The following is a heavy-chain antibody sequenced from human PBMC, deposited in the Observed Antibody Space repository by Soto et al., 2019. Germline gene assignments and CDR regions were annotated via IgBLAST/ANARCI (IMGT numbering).Heavy chain of an antibody. D-gene: IGHD2-21*02. J-gene: IGHJ4*02. CDR3: ASIPRRGYSYGIDY. CDR2: IYFTGAT. Sequence: QVQLQESGPGLVKPSQTLSLTCNVSGGSISSGTSYWTWIRQHPGEGLEWIGHIYFTGATYSNPSLRSRLTMLVDTSKNQFSLKLTSVTAADTATYYCASIPRRGYSYGIDYWGQGTLVTVSS. CDR1: GGSISSGTSY. V-gene: IGHV4-31*03.